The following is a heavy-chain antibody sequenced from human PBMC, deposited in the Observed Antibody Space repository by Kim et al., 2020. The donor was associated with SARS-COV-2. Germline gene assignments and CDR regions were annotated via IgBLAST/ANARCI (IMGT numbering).Heavy chain of an antibody. Sequence: SVKVSCKASGGTFSSYAISWVRQAPGQGLEWMGGIIPIFGTANYAQKFQGRVTITADESTSTAYMELSSLRSEDTAVYYCARDPWDILTGSDYYYYYGMDVWGQGTTVTVSS. J-gene: IGHJ6*02. V-gene: IGHV1-69*13. CDR2: IIPIFGTA. CDR3: ARDPWDILTGSDYYYYYGMDV. CDR1: GGTFSSYA. D-gene: IGHD3-9*01.